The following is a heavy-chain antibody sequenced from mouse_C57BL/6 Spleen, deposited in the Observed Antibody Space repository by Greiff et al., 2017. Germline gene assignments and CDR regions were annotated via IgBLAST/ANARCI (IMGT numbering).Heavy chain of an antibody. Sequence: VQLQQPGAELVMPGASVKLSCKASGYTFTSYWMHWVKQRPGQGLEWIGEIDPSDSYTNYNQKFKGKSTLTVDKSSSAAYMQRSSLTSKDSAVYYCARGDYYGSSYGYWGQGTTLTVSS. V-gene: IGHV1-69*01. D-gene: IGHD1-1*01. J-gene: IGHJ2*01. CDR3: ARGDYYGSSYGY. CDR1: GYTFTSYW. CDR2: IDPSDSYT.